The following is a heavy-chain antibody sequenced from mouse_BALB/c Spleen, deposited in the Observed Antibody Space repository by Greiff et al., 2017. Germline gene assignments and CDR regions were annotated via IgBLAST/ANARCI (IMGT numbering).Heavy chain of an antibody. Sequence: QVQLQQSGAELVRPGTSVKVSCKASGYAFTNYLIEWVKQRPGQGLEWIGVINPGSGGTNYNEKFKGKATLTADKSSSTAYMQLSSLTSDDSAVYICAKVLEYSAIDSRGQGNSVTASS. CDR3: AKVLEYSAIDS. CDR1: GYAFTNYL. J-gene: IGHJ4*01. D-gene: IGHD2-14*01. CDR2: INPGSGGT. V-gene: IGHV1-54*01.